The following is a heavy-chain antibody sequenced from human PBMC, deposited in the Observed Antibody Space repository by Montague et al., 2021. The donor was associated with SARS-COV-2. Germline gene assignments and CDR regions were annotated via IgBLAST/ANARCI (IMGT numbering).Heavy chain of an antibody. CDR3: VSPSMILVL. D-gene: IGHD3-22*01. Sequence: SETLSLTCSVSGGSIRTSDYYWGWIRQPPGKGLEWIGPIAYSGYTYYNPSLKRRVTISLDTSRNQLYLRLNSVTAADTALYYCVSPSMILVLGGQGTLFTAPS. J-gene: IGHJ4*02. CDR2: IAYSGYT. CDR1: GGSIRTSDYY. V-gene: IGHV4-39*01.